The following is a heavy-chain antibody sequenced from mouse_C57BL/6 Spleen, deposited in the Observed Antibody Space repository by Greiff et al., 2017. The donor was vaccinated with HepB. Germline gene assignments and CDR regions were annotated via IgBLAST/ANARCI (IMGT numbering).Heavy chain of an antibody. CDR2: ISSGGSYT. Sequence: EVMLVESGGDLVKPGGSLKLSCAVSGFTFSSYGMSWVRQTPDKRLEWVATISSGGSYTYYPDSVKGRFIISRDNDKNTLYLQMSSLKSEDTAMYYCARHRYYGSSTYFDYWGQGTTRTVSS. J-gene: IGHJ2*01. CDR1: GFTFSSYG. D-gene: IGHD1-1*01. V-gene: IGHV5-6*01. CDR3: ARHRYYGSSTYFDY.